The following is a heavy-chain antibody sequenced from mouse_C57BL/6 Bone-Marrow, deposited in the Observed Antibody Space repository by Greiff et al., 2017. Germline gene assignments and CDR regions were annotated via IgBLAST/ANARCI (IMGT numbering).Heavy chain of an antibody. CDR1: GYTFTDYY. J-gene: IGHJ3*01. CDR3: ASPFYYYGSSPFAY. CDR2: INPNNGGT. D-gene: IGHD1-1*01. V-gene: IGHV1-26*01. Sequence: VQLQQSGPELVKPGASVKISCKASGYTFTDYYMNWVKQSHGKSLEWIGDINPNNGGTSYNQKFKGKATLTVDKSSSTAYMELRSLTSEDSAVYYCASPFYYYGSSPFAYWGQGTLVTVSA.